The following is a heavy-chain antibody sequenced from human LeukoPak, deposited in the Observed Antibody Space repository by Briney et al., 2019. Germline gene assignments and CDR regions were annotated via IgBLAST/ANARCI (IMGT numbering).Heavy chain of an antibody. D-gene: IGHD3-16*01. CDR1: GFTFSSYA. CDR2: INPSDTP. CDR3: AKRVSVGGYFDY. V-gene: IGHV3-23*01. Sequence: GGSLRLSCTTSGFTFSSYAMSWVRQAPGKGLEWVSAINPSDTPSYSNSVKGRFTISRDNSKNTLYLQINSLTAEDTAVDYCAKRVSVGGYFDYWGQGTLVTVSS. J-gene: IGHJ4*02.